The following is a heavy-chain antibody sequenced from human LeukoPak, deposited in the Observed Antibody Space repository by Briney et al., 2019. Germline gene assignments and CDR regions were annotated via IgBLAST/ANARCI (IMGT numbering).Heavy chain of an antibody. Sequence: SETLSLTCSVSGGSINGDYWSWIRQTPGRGLEWIGYIHYSGRTSYNPSLKSRVTISVDTSKNQFSLRLASVTAADTAVYYCAKETVVVPADDWFGPWGQRTLVTVSS. CDR1: GGSINGDY. J-gene: IGHJ5*02. V-gene: IGHV4-59*01. CDR3: AKETVVVPADDWFGP. CDR2: IHYSGRT. D-gene: IGHD2-21*01.